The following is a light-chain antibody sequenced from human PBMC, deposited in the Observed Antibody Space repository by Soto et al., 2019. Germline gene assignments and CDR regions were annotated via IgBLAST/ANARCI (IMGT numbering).Light chain of an antibody. J-gene: IGLJ1*01. CDR1: SSDIGGYSY. CDR3: ASYTSSTTFIYV. CDR2: DVN. Sequence: QSALTQPAYVSGSPGQSITISCTGTSSDIGGYSYVSWYQQHPGRAPKLMIYDVNKRPSGVSDRFSGSKSGNTASLTISGLQAEDDADYYCASYTSSTTFIYVFGTGTKLTVL. V-gene: IGLV2-14*01.